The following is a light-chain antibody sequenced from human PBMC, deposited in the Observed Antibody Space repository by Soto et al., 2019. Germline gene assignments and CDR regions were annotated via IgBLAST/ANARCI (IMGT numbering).Light chain of an antibody. CDR1: QSVSSSY. CDR2: GAS. CDR3: QQYGSSPLFT. Sequence: EIVLTQSPGTLSLSPGERATLSCRASQSVSSSYLAWYQQKPGQAPRLLIYGASSRATGIPDRFCGSGSGTAFTLTISRLEPEDFAVYYCQQYGSSPLFTFGPGTKVDIK. J-gene: IGKJ3*01. V-gene: IGKV3-20*01.